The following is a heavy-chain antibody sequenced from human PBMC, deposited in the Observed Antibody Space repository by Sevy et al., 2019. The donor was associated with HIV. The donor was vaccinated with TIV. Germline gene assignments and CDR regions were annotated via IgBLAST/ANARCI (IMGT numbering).Heavy chain of an antibody. Sequence: GESLKISCKGSGYSFANYWIGWVRQMPGKGLEWMGIIHPGDSDTRYSLSFQGQVTMSADKSISTAYLQWNSLKASDTAMYYFATFAYGDYVGYFDFWGQGPLVTVSS. CDR2: IHPGDSDT. J-gene: IGHJ4*02. CDR3: ATFAYGDYVGYFDF. V-gene: IGHV5-51*01. CDR1: GYSFANYW. D-gene: IGHD4-17*01.